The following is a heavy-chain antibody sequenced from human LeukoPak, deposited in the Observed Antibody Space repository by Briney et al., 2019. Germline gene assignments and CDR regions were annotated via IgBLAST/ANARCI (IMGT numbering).Heavy chain of an antibody. CDR1: GGSINSFY. D-gene: IGHD2-21*01. V-gene: IGHV4-39*01. CDR3: ARHQIVYYGMDV. J-gene: IGHJ6*02. CDR2: IYYSGST. Sequence: SETLSLTCTVSGGSINSFYWSWIRQPPGKGLEWIGSIYYSGSTYYNPSLKSRVTISVDTSKNQFSLKLSSVTAADTAVYYCARHQIVYYGMDVWGQGTTVTVSS.